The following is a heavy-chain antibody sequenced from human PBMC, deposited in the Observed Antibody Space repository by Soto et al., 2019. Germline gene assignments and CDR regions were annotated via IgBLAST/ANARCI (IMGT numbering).Heavy chain of an antibody. J-gene: IGHJ6*02. Sequence: ASVKVSCKASGYTFTSYAMHWVRQAPGQRLEWMGWINAGNGNTKYSQKFQGWVTMTRDTSISTAYMELSRLRSDDTAVYYCAREYYDFWSGYYSNYYYGMDVWGQGTTVTVSS. D-gene: IGHD3-3*01. CDR1: GYTFTSYA. CDR3: AREYYDFWSGYYSNYYYGMDV. CDR2: INAGNGNT. V-gene: IGHV1-3*01.